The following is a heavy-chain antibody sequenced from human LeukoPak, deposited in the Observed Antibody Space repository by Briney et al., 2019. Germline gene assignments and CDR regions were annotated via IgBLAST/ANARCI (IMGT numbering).Heavy chain of an antibody. D-gene: IGHD2-15*01. Sequence: SETLSLTCTVSGCSISSYYWSWIRQPPGKGLEWIGYIYYSGSTNYNPSLKSRVTISVDTSKNQFSLKLSSVTAADTAVYYCARDSRGFHADPRRVEYYYYGMDVWGQGTTVTVSS. CDR1: GCSISSYY. CDR3: ARDSRGFHADPRRVEYYYYGMDV. CDR2: IYYSGST. V-gene: IGHV4-59*01. J-gene: IGHJ6*02.